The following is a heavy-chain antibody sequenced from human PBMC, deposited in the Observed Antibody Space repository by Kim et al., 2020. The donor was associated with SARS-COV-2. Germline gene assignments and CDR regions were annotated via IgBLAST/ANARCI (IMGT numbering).Heavy chain of an antibody. D-gene: IGHD6-13*01. CDR3: ARFRIAAAGGPVDY. CDR1: GGSFSGYY. J-gene: IGHJ4*02. CDR2: INHSGST. V-gene: IGHV4-34*01. Sequence: SETLSLTCAVYGGSFSGYYWSWIRQPPGKGLEWSGEINHSGSTNYNPSLKSRVTISVDTSKNQFSLKLSSVTAADTAVYYCARFRIAAAGGPVDYWGQGTLVTVSS.